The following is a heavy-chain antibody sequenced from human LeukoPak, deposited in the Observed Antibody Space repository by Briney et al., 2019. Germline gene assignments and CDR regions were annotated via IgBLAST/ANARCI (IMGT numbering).Heavy chain of an antibody. CDR2: IRSKANSYAT. J-gene: IGHJ3*02. V-gene: IGHV3-73*01. CDR3: TTGRSDAFDI. CDR1: GFTFKWSS. D-gene: IGHD3-10*01. Sequence: GSLKLSCAASGFTFKWSSMHWVRQASGKGLEWVGSIRSKANSYATAYAASVKGRFTISRDDSKNTAYLQMNSLKTEDTDVYYCTTGRSDAFDIWGQGTMVTVSS.